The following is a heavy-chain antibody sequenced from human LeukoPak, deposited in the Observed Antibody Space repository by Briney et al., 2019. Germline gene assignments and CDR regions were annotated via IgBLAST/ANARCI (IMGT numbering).Heavy chain of an antibody. CDR3: ATDLKSSWHMIDY. D-gene: IGHD6-13*01. CDR1: GQTFSDYA. J-gene: IGHJ4*02. CDR2: ILHDGSDQ. V-gene: IGHV3-30*02. Sequence: PGGSLRLSCAASGQTFSDYARHWVRQAPGKGLECVAFILHDGSDQFYADSVKGRFTISRDNSKNTVFLQMNGLRGDDTGVYYCATDLKSSWHMIDYSGQGILVTISS.